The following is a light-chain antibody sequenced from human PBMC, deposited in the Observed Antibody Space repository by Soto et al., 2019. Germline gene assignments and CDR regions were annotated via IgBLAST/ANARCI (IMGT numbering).Light chain of an antibody. Sequence: QSVLTQPPSVSGAPGQSVIFSCTWSTSNIGAGYDVHWYQQLPGTSPKLLIFANSNRPSGVPDRFSASRSGSSASLTITGLQAEDETDYYCQSYDTSLSGSYVFGSGTKVTVL. CDR3: QSYDTSLSGSYV. CDR1: TSNIGAGYD. CDR2: ANS. V-gene: IGLV1-40*01. J-gene: IGLJ1*01.